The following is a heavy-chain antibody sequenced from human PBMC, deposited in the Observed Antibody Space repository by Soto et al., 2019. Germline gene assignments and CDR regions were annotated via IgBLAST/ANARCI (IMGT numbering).Heavy chain of an antibody. CDR2: ISASGGTT. CDR3: ARDLGSWYGWFDP. Sequence: PGGSLRLSCAASGFTFSDDFMTWIRQAPGKGLEWVSVISASGGTTLYADTVKGRFTVSRDNPKNTLYLQMNSLRADDTAAYHCARDLGSWYGWFDPWGQGTLVTVSS. CDR1: GFTFSDDF. J-gene: IGHJ5*02. D-gene: IGHD6-13*01. V-gene: IGHV3-23*01.